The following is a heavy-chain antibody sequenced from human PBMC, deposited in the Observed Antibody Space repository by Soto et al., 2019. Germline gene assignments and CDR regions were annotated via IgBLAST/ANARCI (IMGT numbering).Heavy chain of an antibody. CDR2: IWYDGSNK. CDR1: GFTFSSYG. D-gene: IGHD1-1*01. Sequence: QVQLVESGGGVVQPGRSLRLSCAASGFTFSSYGMHWVRQAPGKGLEWVAVIWYDGSNKYYADSVKGRFTISRDNSKNTRYLQMNSLRAEDTAVYYCARKNNGDYYYGMDVWGQGTTVTVSS. V-gene: IGHV3-33*01. J-gene: IGHJ6*02. CDR3: ARKNNGDYYYGMDV.